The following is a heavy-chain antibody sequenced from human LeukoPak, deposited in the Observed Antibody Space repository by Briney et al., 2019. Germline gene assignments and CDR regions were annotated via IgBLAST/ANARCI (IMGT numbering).Heavy chain of an antibody. CDR2: INHSGST. CDR1: GGSFSGYD. V-gene: IGHV4-34*01. J-gene: IGHJ4*02. Sequence: SETLSLTCTVYGGSFSGYDWSWIRQPPGKGLEWIGEINHSGSTNYNPSLKSRVTISVDTSKNQFSLKLSSVTAADTAVYYCARASSGRHRLFDYWGQGTLVTVSS. D-gene: IGHD6-19*01. CDR3: ARASSGRHRLFDY.